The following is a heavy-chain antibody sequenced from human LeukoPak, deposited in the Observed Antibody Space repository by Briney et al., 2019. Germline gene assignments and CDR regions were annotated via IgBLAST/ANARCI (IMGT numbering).Heavy chain of an antibody. CDR1: GGSISSGGYS. D-gene: IGHD3-3*01. CDR3: ARVLEGP. J-gene: IGHJ5*02. V-gene: IGHV4-30-2*01. CDR2: IYHSGST. Sequence: PSETPSLTCAVSGGSISSGGYSWSWIRQPPGKGLEWIGYIYHSGSTYYNPSLKSRVTISVDRSKNQFSLKLSSVTAADTAVYYCARVLEGPWGQGTLVTVSS.